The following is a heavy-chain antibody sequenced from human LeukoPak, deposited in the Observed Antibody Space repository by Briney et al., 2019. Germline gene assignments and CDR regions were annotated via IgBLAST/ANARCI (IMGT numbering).Heavy chain of an antibody. CDR2: ISSSSSII. D-gene: IGHD5-18*01. V-gene: IGHV3-48*03. Sequence: PGGSLRLYCAASGFTFVSYAMNWVRQAPGKGLKWVSCISSSSSIIYYTDSVNGRFTISRDNARNSLYVQMNSLRAEDTAVYYCARGGPGYSFDYWGQGTLVTVSS. CDR1: GFTFVSYA. J-gene: IGHJ4*02. CDR3: ARGGPGYSFDY.